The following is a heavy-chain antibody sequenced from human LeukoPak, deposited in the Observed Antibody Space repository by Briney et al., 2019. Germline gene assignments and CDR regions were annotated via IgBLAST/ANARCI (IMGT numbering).Heavy chain of an antibody. V-gene: IGHV3-30-3*01. D-gene: IGHD6-13*01. CDR1: GFTFSSYA. Sequence: GGSLRLSCAASGFTFSSYAMHWVRQAPGKGLEWVAIMSYDGSNEYYADSVKGRFTISRDNSKNTLCLQMNSPRPEDTAVYYCARVPVWYSSSWYGDYWGQGTLVTVSS. J-gene: IGHJ4*02. CDR2: MSYDGSNE. CDR3: ARVPVWYSSSWYGDY.